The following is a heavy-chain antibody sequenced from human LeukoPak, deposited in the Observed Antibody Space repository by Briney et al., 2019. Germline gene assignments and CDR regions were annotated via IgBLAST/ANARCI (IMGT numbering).Heavy chain of an antibody. J-gene: IGHJ4*02. CDR3: ARGGTGYSIN. CDR2: ISSSISYI. Sequence: PGGSLRLSCAASGFTFSTYSMKGGRRAPRGGLGWVSSISSSISYIYYADSVKVRFTISRDNAKNSLYLQMNSLRAEDTAVYYCARGGTGYSINWGQGTLVTVSS. CDR1: GFTFSTYS. V-gene: IGHV3-21*01. D-gene: IGHD6-13*01.